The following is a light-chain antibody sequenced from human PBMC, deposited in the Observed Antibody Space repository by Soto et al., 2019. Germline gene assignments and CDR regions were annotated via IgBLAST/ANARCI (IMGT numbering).Light chain of an antibody. Sequence: QSALTQPRSVFGSPGQSVTISCTGTSSDVGGYSYVSWYQQHPGKAPKLMIYDVRKRPSGVPDRFSGSKSDNTASLTISGLQAEDEADYYCCSYAGRYTYVFGTGTKLTVL. CDR2: DVR. J-gene: IGLJ1*01. CDR1: SSDVGGYSY. V-gene: IGLV2-11*01. CDR3: CSYAGRYTYV.